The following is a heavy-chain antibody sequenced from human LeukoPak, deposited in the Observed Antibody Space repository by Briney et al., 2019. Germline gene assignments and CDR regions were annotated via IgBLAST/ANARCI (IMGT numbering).Heavy chain of an antibody. J-gene: IGHJ4*02. V-gene: IGHV3-9*01. CDR3: AKGLSSYYDILTGYKG. CDR1: GFTFDDYA. Sequence: GGSLRLSCAASGFTFDDYAMHWVRQAPGKGLEWVSGISWNSGSIGYADSVKGRFTISRDNAKNSLYLQMNSLRAEDTALYYCAKGLSSYYDILTGYKGWGQGTLVTVSS. D-gene: IGHD3-9*01. CDR2: ISWNSGSI.